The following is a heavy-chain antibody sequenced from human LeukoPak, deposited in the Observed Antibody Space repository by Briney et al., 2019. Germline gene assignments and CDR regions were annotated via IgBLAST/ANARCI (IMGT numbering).Heavy chain of an antibody. J-gene: IGHJ5*02. Sequence: PSETLSLTCAVYGGSFSGYYWSWIRQPPGKGLEWIGEINHSGSTNYNPSLKSRVTISVDTSKNQFSLKLSSVTAADTAVYYCARGFYYEPWGQGTLVTVSS. CDR3: ARGFYYEP. V-gene: IGHV4-34*01. D-gene: IGHD3-22*01. CDR2: INHSGST. CDR1: GGSFSGYY.